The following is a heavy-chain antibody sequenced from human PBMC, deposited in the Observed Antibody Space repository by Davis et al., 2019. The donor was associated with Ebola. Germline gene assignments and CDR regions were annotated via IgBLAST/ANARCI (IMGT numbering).Heavy chain of an antibody. Sequence: MPSETLSLTCTVSGGSISSSSYYWGWIRQPPGKGLEWTGSIYYSGSTYYNPSLKSRVTISVDTSKNQFSLKLSSVTAADTAVYYCAGSSAGIVVVPAAIPYDAFDIWGQGTMVTVSS. CDR2: IYYSGST. CDR3: AGSSAGIVVVPAAIPYDAFDI. CDR1: GGSISSSSYY. D-gene: IGHD2-2*01. V-gene: IGHV4-39*01. J-gene: IGHJ3*02.